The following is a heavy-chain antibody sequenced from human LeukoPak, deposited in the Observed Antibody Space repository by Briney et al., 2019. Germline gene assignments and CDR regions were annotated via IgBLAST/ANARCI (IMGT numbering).Heavy chain of an antibody. V-gene: IGHV3-23*01. CDR2: ISGGGGST. CDR3: AKGALVTTRSWFDP. D-gene: IGHD4-17*01. J-gene: IGHJ5*02. Sequence: GGSLRLSCTASGFTFKNYAMNWVRQAPGKGLEWVSVISGGGGSTYYGDSGKGRFTISIDNSNNTLYLQMNSLRAEDTAVYYCAKGALVTTRSWFDPWGQGTLVTVSS. CDR1: GFTFKNYA.